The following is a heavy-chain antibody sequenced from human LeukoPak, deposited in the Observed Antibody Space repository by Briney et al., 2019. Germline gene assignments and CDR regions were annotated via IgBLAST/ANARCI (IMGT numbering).Heavy chain of an antibody. CDR3: ARDKRIAALYAFDI. CDR2: IYYSGST. D-gene: IGHD6-6*01. J-gene: IGHJ3*02. Sequence: PSETLSLTCTVSGGSISSYYWSWIRQPPGKGLEWIGYIYYSGSTNYNPPLKSRVTISVDTSKNQFSLKLSSVTAADTAVYYCARDKRIAALYAFDIWGQGTMVTVSS. CDR1: GGSISSYY. V-gene: IGHV4-59*12.